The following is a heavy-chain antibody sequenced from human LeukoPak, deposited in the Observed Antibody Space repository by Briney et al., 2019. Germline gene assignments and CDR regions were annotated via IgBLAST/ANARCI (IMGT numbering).Heavy chain of an antibody. CDR3: TREPDLRFLEWSLGY. V-gene: IGHV3-49*03. D-gene: IGHD3-3*01. CDR2: IRSKAYGGTT. J-gene: IGHJ4*02. CDR1: GFTFGDYA. Sequence: PGRSLRLSCTASGFTFGDYAMSWFRQAPGKGLEWVGFIRSKAYGGTTEYAASVKSRFTISRDDSKSIAYLQMNSLKTEDTAVYYCTREPDLRFLEWSLGYWGQGTLVTVSS.